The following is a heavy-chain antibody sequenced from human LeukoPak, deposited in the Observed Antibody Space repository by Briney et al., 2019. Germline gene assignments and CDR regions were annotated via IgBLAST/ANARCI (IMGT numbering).Heavy chain of an antibody. D-gene: IGHD1-1*01. CDR1: GYTFTGYY. CDR3: ARDRGGYNWNDAGGFDY. Sequence: ASVKVSCKASGYTFTGYYMHWVRQAPGQGLEWMGWINPNSGGTNYAQKFQGRVTMTRDTSISTAYMELSRLRSDDTAVYYCARDRGGYNWNDAGGFDYWGQGTLVTVSS. V-gene: IGHV1-2*02. J-gene: IGHJ4*02. CDR2: INPNSGGT.